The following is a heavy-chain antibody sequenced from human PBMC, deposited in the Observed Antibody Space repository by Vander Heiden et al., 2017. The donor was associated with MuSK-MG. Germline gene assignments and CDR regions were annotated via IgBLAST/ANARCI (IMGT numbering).Heavy chain of an antibody. CDR1: GFTFSRDR. J-gene: IGHJ4*02. Sequence: EVQLVASGGGLVKPGGYLRLSCAASGFTFSRDRMNWVGQAPGKRLECVSSISSSSSNIYYADSVKGRFTISRDNAKSSLDLQMNGLRAEETAVYYCASPRAPDFDYWGQGTLVTVSS. CDR2: ISSSSSNI. CDR3: ASPRAPDFDY. V-gene: IGHV3-21*01.